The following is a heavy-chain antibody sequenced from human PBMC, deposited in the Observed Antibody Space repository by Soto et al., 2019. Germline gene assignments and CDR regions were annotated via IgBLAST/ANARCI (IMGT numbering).Heavy chain of an antibody. CDR2: IIPIFGTA. V-gene: IGHV1-69*13. CDR1: GGTFSSYA. D-gene: IGHD3-10*01. J-gene: IGHJ3*02. Sequence: GASVKVSCKASGGTFSSYAISWVRQAPGQGLEWMGGIIPIFGTANYAQKFQGRVTITADESTSTAYMGLSSLRSEDTAVYYCARVTMVRGAQISAFDIWGQGTMVTVSS. CDR3: ARVTMVRGAQISAFDI.